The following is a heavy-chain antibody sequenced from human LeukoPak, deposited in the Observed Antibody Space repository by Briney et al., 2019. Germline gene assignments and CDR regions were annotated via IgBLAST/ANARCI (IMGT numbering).Heavy chain of an antibody. V-gene: IGHV3-23*01. CDR1: GFTFSSYG. CDR3: GVYSSSWHDY. D-gene: IGHD6-13*01. CDR2: ISGSGGST. J-gene: IGHJ4*02. Sequence: GGSLRLSCAASGFTFSSYGMSWVRQAPGKGLEWVSVISGSGGSTSYADSVKGRFTISRDNPKNTLYLQMNSLRAEDTAVYYCGVYSSSWHDYWGQGTLVTVSS.